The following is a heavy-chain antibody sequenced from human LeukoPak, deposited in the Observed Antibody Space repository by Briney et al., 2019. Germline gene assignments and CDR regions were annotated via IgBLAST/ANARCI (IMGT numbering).Heavy chain of an antibody. CDR3: ARDRVSSLWYFDL. Sequence: SETLSLTCAVYGGSFSGYYWSWIRQPAGKGLEWIGRIYTSGSTNYNPSLKSRVTMSVDTSKNQFSLKLSSVTAADTAVYYCARDRVSSLWYFDLWGRGTLVTVSS. J-gene: IGHJ2*01. CDR2: IYTSGST. V-gene: IGHV4-4*07. CDR1: GGSFSGYY. D-gene: IGHD2-8*01.